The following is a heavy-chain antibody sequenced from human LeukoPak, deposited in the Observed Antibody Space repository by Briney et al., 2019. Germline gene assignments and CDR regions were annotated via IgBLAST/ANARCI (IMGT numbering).Heavy chain of an antibody. J-gene: IGHJ6*03. V-gene: IGHV3-66*01. CDR3: AKDRYPIYGPYYYYYMDV. D-gene: IGHD4-17*01. Sequence: PGGSLRLSCAASGFTVSSNYMSWVRQAPGKGLEWVSVIYSGGSTYYADSVKGRFTISRDNSKNTLYLQMNSLRAEDTAVYYCAKDRYPIYGPYYYYYMDVWGKGTTVTVSS. CDR1: GFTVSSNY. CDR2: IYSGGST.